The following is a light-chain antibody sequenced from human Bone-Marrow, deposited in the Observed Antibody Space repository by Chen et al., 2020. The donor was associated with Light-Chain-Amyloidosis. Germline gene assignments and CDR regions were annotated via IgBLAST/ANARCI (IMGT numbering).Light chain of an antibody. J-gene: IGKJ1*01. V-gene: IGKV1-39*01. CDR2: AAS. CDR1: QSISSY. CDR3: QQSYSKPRT. Sequence: DIQMTQSPSSLSASVGDRVTITCRARQSISSYLNWYQQKPGKAPKLLSYAASTLQSGVPSRFSGSESGTDFTLTISSLQPEDFANYYCQQSYSKPRTFGQGTKVEIK.